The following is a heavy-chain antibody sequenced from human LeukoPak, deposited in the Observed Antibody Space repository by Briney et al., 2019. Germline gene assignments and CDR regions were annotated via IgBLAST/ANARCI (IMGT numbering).Heavy chain of an antibody. V-gene: IGHV3-30*03. J-gene: IGHJ4*02. D-gene: IGHD6-19*01. Sequence: GRSLRLSCAAPGFTFSSYGMHWVRQAPGKGLEWVAVISYDGSNKYYADSVKGRFTISRDNSKNTLYLQMNSLRAEDTAVYYCARAVAGTFQDYWGQGTLVTVSS. CDR2: ISYDGSNK. CDR1: GFTFSSYG. CDR3: ARAVAGTFQDY.